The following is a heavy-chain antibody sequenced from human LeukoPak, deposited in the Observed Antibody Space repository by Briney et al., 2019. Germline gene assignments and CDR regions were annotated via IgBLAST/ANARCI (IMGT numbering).Heavy chain of an antibody. CDR3: ATDDYRGLGY. CDR2: IILDGSVT. Sequence: GGSLRLSCVTSGITFSNYYMHWVRQTPGEGLLWVSHIILDGSVTFYADSVKGRFTISRDHAKNTVYLQMNSLRVEDTAVYYCATDDYRGLGYWGQGTLVTVSS. V-gene: IGHV3-74*01. D-gene: IGHD3-16*01. J-gene: IGHJ4*02. CDR1: GITFSNYY.